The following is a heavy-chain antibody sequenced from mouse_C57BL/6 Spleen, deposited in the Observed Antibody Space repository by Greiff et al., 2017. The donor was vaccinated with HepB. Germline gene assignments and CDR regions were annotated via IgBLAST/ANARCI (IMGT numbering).Heavy chain of an antibody. Sequence: EVHLVESGGGLVKPGGSLKLSCAASGFTFSSYAMSWVRQTPEKRLEWVATISDGGSYTYYPDNVKGRFTISRDNAKNNLYLQMSHLKCEDTAMYYCARAYGSFLYAMDYWGQGTSVTVSS. J-gene: IGHJ4*01. V-gene: IGHV5-4*01. D-gene: IGHD1-1*01. CDR3: ARAYGSFLYAMDY. CDR2: ISDGGSYT. CDR1: GFTFSSYA.